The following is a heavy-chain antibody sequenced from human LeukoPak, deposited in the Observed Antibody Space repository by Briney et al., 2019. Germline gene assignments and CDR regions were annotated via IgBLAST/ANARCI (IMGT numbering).Heavy chain of an antibody. CDR2: IASDGSST. V-gene: IGHV3-74*01. Sequence: PGGSLRLSCAASGFTFSSYWMNWVRQAPGKGLVWVSRIASDGSSTTYADSVKGRFSISRDNAKNTLYLQMNSLRVEDTAVYYCARGRPNGNDYGGKGTLVTVSS. J-gene: IGHJ4*02. CDR3: ARGRPNGNDY. D-gene: IGHD2-8*01. CDR1: GFTFSSYW.